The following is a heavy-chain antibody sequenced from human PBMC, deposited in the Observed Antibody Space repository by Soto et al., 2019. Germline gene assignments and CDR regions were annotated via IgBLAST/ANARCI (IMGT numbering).Heavy chain of an antibody. CDR1: GYFFSSQW. Sequence: GESLKISCNGSGYFFSSQWIAWVRLMPGKGLEWVGIIHPGDSDTRYSPSFQGQVTISVDGSINTAYLQSRSLEASDTAVYYCASTGQNRDRPLAFWGQGTQVTVYS. D-gene: IGHD1-1*01. CDR3: ASTGQNRDRPLAF. CDR2: IHPGDSDT. J-gene: IGHJ4*02. V-gene: IGHV5-51*01.